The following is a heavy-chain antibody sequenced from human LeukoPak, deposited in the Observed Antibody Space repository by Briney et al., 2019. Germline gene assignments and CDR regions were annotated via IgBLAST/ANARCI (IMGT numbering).Heavy chain of an antibody. CDR1: GFSFNTFG. V-gene: IGHV3-33*01. J-gene: IGHJ4*02. Sequence: GKSLRLSCTASGFSFNTFGMHWVRQTPGKGLEWVAVIWHDGSNKYYADSVKGRFTISRDNSKNTVYVQMNSLRVKDTAVYYCARGLSDGYCRGGTCPDFDYWGLGSLVTVSS. D-gene: IGHD2-15*01. CDR2: IWHDGSNK. CDR3: ARGLSDGYCRGGTCPDFDY.